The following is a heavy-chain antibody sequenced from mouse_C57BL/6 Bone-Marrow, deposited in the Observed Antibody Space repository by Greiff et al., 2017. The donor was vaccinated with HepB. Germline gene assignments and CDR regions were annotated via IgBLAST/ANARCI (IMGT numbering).Heavy chain of an antibody. CDR1: GFTFSSYA. V-gene: IGHV5-4*01. D-gene: IGHD3-1*01. Sequence: EVKLMESGGGLVKPGGSLKLSCAASGFTFSSYAMSWVRQTPEKRLEWVATISDGGSYTYYPDNVKGRFTISRDNAKNNLYLQMSHLKSEDTAMYYCARDLGAGYFDYWGQGNTLTVSS. CDR2: ISDGGSYT. CDR3: ARDLGAGYFDY. J-gene: IGHJ2*01.